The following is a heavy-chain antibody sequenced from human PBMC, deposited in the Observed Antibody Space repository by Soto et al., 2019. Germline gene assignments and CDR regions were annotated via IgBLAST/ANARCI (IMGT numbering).Heavy chain of an antibody. CDR1: GFTFSSYA. CDR2: ISGSGGST. CDR3: AKEGWAAGYYFDY. V-gene: IGHV3-23*01. J-gene: IGHJ4*02. D-gene: IGHD6-13*01. Sequence: EVQLLESGGGLVQPGGSLRLSCAASGFTFSSYAMSWVRQAPGKGLEWVSAISGSGGSTYYADSVKGRFTISRDNYKTSLYLQMNSLRAEDTAVYYCAKEGWAAGYYFDYWGQGTLVTVSS.